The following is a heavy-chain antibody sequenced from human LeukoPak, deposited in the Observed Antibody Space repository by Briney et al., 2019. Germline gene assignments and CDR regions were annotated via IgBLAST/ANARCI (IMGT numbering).Heavy chain of an antibody. CDR1: GFTFSSYG. V-gene: IGHV3-30*02. Sequence: PGGSLRLSCAASGFTFSSYGMHWVRQAPGKGLEWVAFIRYDGSNKYYADSVKGRFTISRDNSKNTLCLQMNSLRAEDTAVYYCAKGGSSWSEIDYWGQGTLVTVSS. D-gene: IGHD6-13*01. J-gene: IGHJ4*02. CDR2: IRYDGSNK. CDR3: AKGGSSWSEIDY.